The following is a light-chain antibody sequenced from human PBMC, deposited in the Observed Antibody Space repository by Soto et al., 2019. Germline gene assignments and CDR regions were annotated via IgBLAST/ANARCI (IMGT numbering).Light chain of an antibody. V-gene: IGKV3-11*01. CDR3: QQRGDWPPIT. J-gene: IGKJ5*01. CDR2: NAS. CDR1: QSVSTF. Sequence: EIVLTQSPATLSLSPGERAILSCRASQSVSTFLAWFQQKPGQPPRLLIYNASNRTTGILARFSGSGSGTDFTITISSLEPEDFAVYYCQQRGDWPPITFGQGTRLEIK.